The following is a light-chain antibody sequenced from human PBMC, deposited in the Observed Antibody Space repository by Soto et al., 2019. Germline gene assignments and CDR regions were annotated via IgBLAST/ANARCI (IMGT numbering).Light chain of an antibody. J-gene: IGLJ2*01. CDR3: AAWDGSLNNVL. CDR1: GSSIGTNT. V-gene: IGLV1-44*01. Sequence: QSVLTQPPSASGTPGQRVTISCSGGGSSIGTNTVNWYRQLPGTAPKLVIFGDNQRPSGVPDRFSGSKSGTSASLAISGLQSADEADYSCAAWDGSLNNVLFGGGTKLTVL. CDR2: GDN.